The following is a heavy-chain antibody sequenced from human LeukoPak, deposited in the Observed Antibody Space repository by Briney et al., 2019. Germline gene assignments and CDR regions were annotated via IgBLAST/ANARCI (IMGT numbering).Heavy chain of an antibody. J-gene: IGHJ3*02. Sequence: ASVKVSCKASGYTFTSYYMHWVRQAPGQGLEWMGIINPSGGSTSYAQKFQGRVTMTRDTSTSTVYMELSSLRSEDTAVYYCARGDGPGRDGYNSNAFDIWGQGTMVTVSS. V-gene: IGHV1-46*01. CDR1: GYTFTSYY. CDR2: INPSGGST. CDR3: ARGDGPGRDGYNSNAFDI. D-gene: IGHD5-12*01.